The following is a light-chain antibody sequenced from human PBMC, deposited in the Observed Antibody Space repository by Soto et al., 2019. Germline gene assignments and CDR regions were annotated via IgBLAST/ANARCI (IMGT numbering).Light chain of an antibody. V-gene: IGLV2-14*03. J-gene: IGLJ2*01. CDR2: DVN. Sequence: QSALTQPASVSGSPGQSITISCTGTSSDIGGLYNYVSWYQQHPGKAPKLLIYDVNDRPSGVSDRFSGSKSGNTASLTISGLQAEDEADYFCSAYSSGATHVVFGGGTNVTVL. CDR3: SAYSSGATHVV. CDR1: SSDIGGLYNY.